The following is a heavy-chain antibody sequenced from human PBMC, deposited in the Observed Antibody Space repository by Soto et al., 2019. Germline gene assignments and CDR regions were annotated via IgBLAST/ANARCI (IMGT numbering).Heavy chain of an antibody. CDR2: IYSAGNT. Sequence: GGSLRLSCAASGFTVSSNYMSWVRPAPGKGLEWISIIYSAGNTYYADSVKGRFTISRDNSKNTLYLQMNSLGAEDTAVYYCARDFVVGGPTINYYYGMDVWGQGT. D-gene: IGHD1-26*01. CDR3: ARDFVVGGPTINYYYGMDV. V-gene: IGHV3-66*01. CDR1: GFTVSSNY. J-gene: IGHJ6*02.